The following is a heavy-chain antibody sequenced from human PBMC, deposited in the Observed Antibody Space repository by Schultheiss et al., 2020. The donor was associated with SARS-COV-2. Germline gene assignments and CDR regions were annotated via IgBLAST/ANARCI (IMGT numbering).Heavy chain of an antibody. D-gene: IGHD3-3*01. V-gene: IGHV3-30*03. CDR3: AREDYDFWSGYTPLDP. J-gene: IGHJ5*02. CDR1: GFTFSSYG. CDR2: ISYDGSNK. Sequence: GESLKISCAASGFTFSSYGMHWVRQAPGKGLEWVAVISYDGSNKYYADSVKGRFTISRDNAKNSLYLQMNSLRAEDTALYHCAREDYDFWSGYTPLDPWGQGTLVTVSS.